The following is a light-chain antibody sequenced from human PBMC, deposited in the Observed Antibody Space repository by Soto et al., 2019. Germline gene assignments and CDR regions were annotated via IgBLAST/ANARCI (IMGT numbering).Light chain of an antibody. CDR3: QSFWV. CDR2: RNN. CDR1: NSNIGAGFD. J-gene: IGLJ2*01. Sequence: QSVLTQPPSVSGAPGQRVTISCTGSNSNIGAGFDVHWYQQFLGTAPKLLIYRNNQRPSGVPDRFSGSKSGTSASLAITGLQAEDEADYYCQSFWVFGGGTKVTVL. V-gene: IGLV1-40*01.